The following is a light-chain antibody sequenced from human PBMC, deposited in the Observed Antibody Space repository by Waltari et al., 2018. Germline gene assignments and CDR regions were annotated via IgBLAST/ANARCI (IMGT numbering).Light chain of an antibody. Sequence: DIVMTHSPDPLAVSLGDRATITCKSSQSVLYSSNNKNYLAWYQQKPGQPPKLLIYWATTRESGVPDRFSGSGSGTDFTLTISSLQAEDVAVYYCQQYYSTMYTFGQGTKLEIK. J-gene: IGKJ2*01. CDR2: WAT. CDR1: QSVLYSSNNKNY. V-gene: IGKV4-1*01. CDR3: QQYYSTMYT.